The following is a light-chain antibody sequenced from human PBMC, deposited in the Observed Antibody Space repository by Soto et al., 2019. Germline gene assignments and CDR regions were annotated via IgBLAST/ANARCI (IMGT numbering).Light chain of an antibody. CDR1: QGISSY. Sequence: DIQLTQSPSFLSASVGDRVTITCRASQGISSYLAWYQQKPWKAPKLLIYAASTLQSGVPPRFSGSGPGTEFTPTISSLQPEDFATYYCQQLNSYPLSVGRGTRLEIK. CDR3: QQLNSYPLS. CDR2: AAS. J-gene: IGKJ5*01. V-gene: IGKV1-9*01.